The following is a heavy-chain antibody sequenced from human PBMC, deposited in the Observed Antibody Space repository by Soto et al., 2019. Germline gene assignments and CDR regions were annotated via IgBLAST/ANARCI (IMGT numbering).Heavy chain of an antibody. CDR1: GGSIRSYY. D-gene: IGHD5-18*01. J-gene: IGHJ6*02. CDR3: ARISSVDPYGYVNGGLDV. Sequence: SETLSLTCIVSGGSIRSYYWSWIRQSPEKGLEWIGYFYHSGNSNYNPSLKSRVTISVDTSKNQLSLSLRSVTAADTAVYFCARISSVDPYGYVNGGLDVWGQGTTVTVSS. CDR2: FYHSGNS. V-gene: IGHV4-59*01.